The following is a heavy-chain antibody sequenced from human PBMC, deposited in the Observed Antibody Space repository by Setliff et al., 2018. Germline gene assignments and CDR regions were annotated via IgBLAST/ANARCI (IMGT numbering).Heavy chain of an antibody. CDR3: ARGRQQLFVVVTQRRWSDP. J-gene: IGHJ5*02. CDR2: IYYSGST. CDR1: GGSISSSSYY. Sequence: KPSETLSLTCTVSGGSISSSSYYWGWIRQPPGKGLEWIGSIYYSGSTYYNPSLKSRVTISVDTSKNQFSLKLSSVTAADTAVYYCARGRQQLFVVVTQRRWSDPWGQGTLVTVSS. D-gene: IGHD2-21*02. V-gene: IGHV4-39*07.